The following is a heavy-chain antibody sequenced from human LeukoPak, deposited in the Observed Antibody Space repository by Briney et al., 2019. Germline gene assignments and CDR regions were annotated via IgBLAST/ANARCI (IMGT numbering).Heavy chain of an antibody. CDR2: IYPGDSDT. D-gene: IGHD4-17*01. CDR1: GYSFTSYW. V-gene: IGHV5-51*01. CDR3: ARHATMTTADY. J-gene: IGHJ4*02. Sequence: GESLKISRKGSGYSFTSYWIGWVRQMPGKGLEWMGIIYPGDSDTRYSPSFQGQVTISADKSISTAYLQWSSLKASDAAMYYCARHATMTTADYWGQGTLVTVSS.